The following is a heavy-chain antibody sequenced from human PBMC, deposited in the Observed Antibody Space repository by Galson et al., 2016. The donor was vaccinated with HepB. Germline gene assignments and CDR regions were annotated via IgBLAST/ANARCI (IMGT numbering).Heavy chain of an antibody. J-gene: IGHJ4*02. V-gene: IGHV4-34*01. D-gene: IGHD4-11*01. CDR3: ARAYTN. CDR2: INHSGRT. CDR1: GGSFSGYY. Sequence: ETLSLTCAVYGGSFSGYYWSWIRQPPGKGLEWIGEINHSGRTDYSPSLKSRITISVDTSKNQFSLELSSVTAAGTDMYYCARAYTNWGQGTLVTVYS.